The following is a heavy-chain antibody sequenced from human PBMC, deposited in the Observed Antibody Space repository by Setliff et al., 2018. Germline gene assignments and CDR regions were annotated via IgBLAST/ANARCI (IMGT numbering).Heavy chain of an antibody. CDR1: GGTFSSYA. CDR2: IIPIFGTA. V-gene: IGHV1-69*13. D-gene: IGHD3-22*01. Sequence: ASVKVSCKASGGTFSSYAISWVRQAPGQGLEWMGGIIPIFGTANYAQKFQGRVTITADESTSTAYMELSSLRSEDTAVYYCARVAPHYYDSSGPSFDYWGQGTLVTVSS. CDR3: ARVAPHYYDSSGPSFDY. J-gene: IGHJ4*02.